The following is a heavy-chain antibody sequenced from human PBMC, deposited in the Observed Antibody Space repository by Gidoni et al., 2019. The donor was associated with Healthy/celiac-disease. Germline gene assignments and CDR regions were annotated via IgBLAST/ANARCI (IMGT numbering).Heavy chain of an antibody. CDR3: ARGGVGRSGYDYYYYYGRDV. V-gene: IGHV3-7*01. CDR1: GFTFSRYC. J-gene: IGHJ6*02. CDR2: IKQDGSEK. Sequence: EVQLVESGGGLVQPGGSLRLSCAASGFTFSRYCMIWVRQAPGKGLEWGANIKQDGSEKYYVDAVKGRFTISRDNAKNSLYLQMNSLRAEDTAVYYCARGGVGRSGYDYYYYYGRDVWGQGTTVTVSS. D-gene: IGHD5-12*01.